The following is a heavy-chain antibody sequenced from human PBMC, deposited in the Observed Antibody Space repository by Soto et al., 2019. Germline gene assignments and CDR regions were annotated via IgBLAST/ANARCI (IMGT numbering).Heavy chain of an antibody. CDR1: GFAFSSYA. Sequence: GGSLRLSCAASGFAFSSYAMSWVRQAPGKGLEWVSAISSSGGSTFYPDSVRGRFTISVDTSKNQFSLKLSSVTAADTAVYYCARISGYSYGLPPYFDYWGQGTLVTVSS. D-gene: IGHD5-18*01. CDR3: ARISGYSYGLPPYFDY. CDR2: ISSSGGST. V-gene: IGHV3-23*01. J-gene: IGHJ4*02.